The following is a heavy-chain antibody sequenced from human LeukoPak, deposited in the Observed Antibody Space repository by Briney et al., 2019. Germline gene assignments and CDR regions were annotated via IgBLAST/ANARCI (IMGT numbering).Heavy chain of an antibody. CDR1: GGSISSYY. D-gene: IGHD3-22*01. CDR3: ARVGSQYDSSGYPY. CDR2: IYYSGST. V-gene: IGHV4-59*01. J-gene: IGHJ4*02. Sequence: SETLSLTCTVSGGSISSYYWSWIRQPPGKGLEWIGYIYYSGSTNYNPSLKSRVTISVDTSKNQFSLKLSSVTAADTAVYYCARVGSQYDSSGYPYWGQGTLVTVSS.